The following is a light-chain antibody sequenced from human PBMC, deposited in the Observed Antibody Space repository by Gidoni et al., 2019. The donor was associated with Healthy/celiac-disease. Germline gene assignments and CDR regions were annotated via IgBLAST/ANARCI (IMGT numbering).Light chain of an antibody. CDR1: SSKVRSNY. Sequence: QSVLTPPPSTSGNPGQRVTISCSGSSSKVRSNYEYWYQQPHGTAHKLLIYRNNQRPAGVPDRFSGSKSGTSASLAISGLRFEDEADYYCAAWDDSLSAAVFGGGTQLTVL. V-gene: IGLV1-47*01. CDR2: RNN. CDR3: AAWDDSLSAAV. J-gene: IGLJ7*01.